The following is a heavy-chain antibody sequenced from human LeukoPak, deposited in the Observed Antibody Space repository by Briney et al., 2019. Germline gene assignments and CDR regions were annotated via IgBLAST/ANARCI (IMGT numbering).Heavy chain of an antibody. CDR3: ATAPLRDDSSGYYLPVVFDP. Sequence: ASVKVSCKVSGYTLTELSMHWVRQAPGKGREWRGGFDPEDGETIYAQKFQGRVTMTEDTSTDTAYMELRSLRSEDTAVYYCATAPLRDDSSGYYLPVVFDPWGQGTLVTVSS. CDR1: GYTLTELS. J-gene: IGHJ5*02. CDR2: FDPEDGET. V-gene: IGHV1-24*01. D-gene: IGHD3-22*01.